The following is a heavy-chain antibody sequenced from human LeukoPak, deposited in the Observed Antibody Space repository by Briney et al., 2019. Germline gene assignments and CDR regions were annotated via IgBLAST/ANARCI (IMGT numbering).Heavy chain of an antibody. Sequence: GGSLRLSCAASGFTFDDYGMSWVRQAPGKGLEWVSGINWNGGSTGYADSVKGRFTISRDNAKNSLYLQMNSLRAEDTALYYCARGLPRIYYASGNNPPGGDYWGQGTLVTVSS. CDR3: ARGLPRIYYASGNNPPGGDY. CDR2: INWNGGST. J-gene: IGHJ4*02. CDR1: GFTFDDYG. V-gene: IGHV3-20*04. D-gene: IGHD3-10*01.